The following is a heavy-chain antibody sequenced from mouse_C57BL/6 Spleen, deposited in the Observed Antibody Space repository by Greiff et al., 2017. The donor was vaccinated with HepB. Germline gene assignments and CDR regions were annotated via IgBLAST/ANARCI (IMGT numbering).Heavy chain of an antibody. CDR1: GYTFTSYT. D-gene: IGHD1-1*01. J-gene: IGHJ1*03. V-gene: IGHV1-4*01. Sequence: VQLKQSGAELARPGASVKMSCKASGYTFTSYTMHWVKQRPGQGLEWIGYINPSSGYTKYNQKFKDKATLTADKSSSTAYMQLSSLTSEDSAVYYCARRDYGSSYDWYFDVWGTGTTVTVSS. CDR2: INPSSGYT. CDR3: ARRDYGSSYDWYFDV.